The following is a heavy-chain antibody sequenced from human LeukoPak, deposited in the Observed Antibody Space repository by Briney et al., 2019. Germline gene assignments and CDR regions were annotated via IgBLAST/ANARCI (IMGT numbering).Heavy chain of an antibody. CDR3: ARDHWGIVENGYDYFYYDMDV. D-gene: IGHD7-27*01. CDR1: GGSFSTSG. Sequence: GASVKVSCKASGGSFSTSGFSWVRQAPGQGLEWMGGVTPIYGTPSYAQKFQGKVTITTDESTSTVYMELSSLRSEDTAVYYCARDHWGIVENGYDYFYYDMDVWGKGTTVTVSS. V-gene: IGHV1-69*05. J-gene: IGHJ6*03. CDR2: VTPIYGTP.